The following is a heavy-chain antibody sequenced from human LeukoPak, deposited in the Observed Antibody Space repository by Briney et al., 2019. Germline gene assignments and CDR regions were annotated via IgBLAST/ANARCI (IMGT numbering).Heavy chain of an antibody. J-gene: IGHJ3*02. Sequence: ASVKVSCKASGYTFTIYGISWVRQAPGQGLEWMGWISAYNGNTNYAQKLQGRVTMTTDTSTSTAYMELRSLRSEDTAVYYCARDLMGPYYYDSSGPNDAFDIWGQGTMVTVSS. CDR2: ISAYNGNT. CDR3: ARDLMGPYYYDSSGPNDAFDI. D-gene: IGHD3-22*01. CDR1: GYTFTIYG. V-gene: IGHV1-18*01.